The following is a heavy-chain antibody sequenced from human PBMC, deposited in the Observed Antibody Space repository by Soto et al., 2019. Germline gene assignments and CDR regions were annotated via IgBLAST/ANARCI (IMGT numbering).Heavy chain of an antibody. CDR1: GFTFSSYG. CDR2: ISYDGSNK. CDR3: AKDFDWLSYYIDY. D-gene: IGHD3-9*01. Sequence: QVQLVESGGGVVQPGRSLRLSCAASGFTFSSYGMHWVRQAPGKGLEWVAVISYDGSNKYYADSVKGRFTISRDNSKNTLYLQMNSLRAEDTAVYYCAKDFDWLSYYIDYWGQGTLVTVSS. V-gene: IGHV3-30*18. J-gene: IGHJ4*02.